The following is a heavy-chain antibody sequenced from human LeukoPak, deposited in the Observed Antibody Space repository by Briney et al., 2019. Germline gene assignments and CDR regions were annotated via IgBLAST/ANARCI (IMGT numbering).Heavy chain of an antibody. D-gene: IGHD3-10*01. V-gene: IGHV3-21*01. Sequence: GGSLRLSCAASGFTFSTYYMNWVRQAPGKGLEWVSSITTSSSYIYYADSVKGRFTISRDNAKNSLYLQMNSLRAEDTAMYYCVRDGGRLNFGNGASFDYWGQGTLVTVSS. CDR1: GFTFSTYY. CDR2: ITTSSSYI. CDR3: VRDGGRLNFGNGASFDY. J-gene: IGHJ4*02.